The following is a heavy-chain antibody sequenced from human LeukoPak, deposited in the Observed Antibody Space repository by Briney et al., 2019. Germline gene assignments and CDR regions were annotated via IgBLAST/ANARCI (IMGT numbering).Heavy chain of an antibody. Sequence: GESLKISCKGSEYSFTSYRISWVRQMPGKGLEWMGRIDPSDSYTNYSPSFQGHVTISADKSISTAYLQWSSLKASDTAMYYCARSYYGSGSLDYYYYGMDVWGQGTTVTVSS. CDR2: IDPSDSYT. CDR3: ARSYYGSGSLDYYYYGMDV. CDR1: EYSFTSYR. D-gene: IGHD3-10*01. V-gene: IGHV5-10-1*01. J-gene: IGHJ6*02.